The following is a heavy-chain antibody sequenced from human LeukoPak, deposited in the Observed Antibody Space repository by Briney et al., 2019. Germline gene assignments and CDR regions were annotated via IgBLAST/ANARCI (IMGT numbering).Heavy chain of an antibody. Sequence: SETLSLTCTVSGGSVSSTTYYWSWIRQPPGKGLEWIASINYSGSTYYNPSLKSRVTISVDTSENQFSLKLSSVTAADTAVYYCARYVVYGSGRYYFDYWGQGTLVTVSS. CDR1: GGSVSSTTYY. D-gene: IGHD3-10*01. V-gene: IGHV4-39*01. CDR2: INYSGST. J-gene: IGHJ4*02. CDR3: ARYVVYGSGRYYFDY.